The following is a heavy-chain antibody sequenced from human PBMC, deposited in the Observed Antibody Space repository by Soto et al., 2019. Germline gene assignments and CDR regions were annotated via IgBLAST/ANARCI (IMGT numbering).Heavy chain of an antibody. V-gene: IGHV4-31*03. CDR2: TSNSGST. Sequence: QVQLQESGPGLVKPSQTLSLTCTVSGGSITSSGYYWSWIRQHPGEGLEWIGFTSNSGSTSYNPSLKIRVTISVDPSSNQFSLNLKSVTAADTAVYYCARGGGSTKVDYWGQGTLVTVSP. D-gene: IGHD2-2*01. J-gene: IGHJ4*02. CDR3: ARGGGSTKVDY. CDR1: GGSITSSGYY.